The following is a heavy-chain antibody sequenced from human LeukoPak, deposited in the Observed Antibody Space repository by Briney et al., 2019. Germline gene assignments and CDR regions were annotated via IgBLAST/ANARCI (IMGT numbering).Heavy chain of an antibody. Sequence: PGGSLRLSCAASGFTFSSYDMHWVRQATGKGLEWVSAIGTAGDTYYPGSVKGRFTISRENAKNSLYLQMNSLRAGDTAVYYCARLSTGTTQGHAFDIWGQGTMVTVSS. J-gene: IGHJ3*02. CDR2: IGTAGDT. CDR3: ARLSTGTTQGHAFDI. CDR1: GFTFSSYD. D-gene: IGHD1-1*01. V-gene: IGHV3-13*01.